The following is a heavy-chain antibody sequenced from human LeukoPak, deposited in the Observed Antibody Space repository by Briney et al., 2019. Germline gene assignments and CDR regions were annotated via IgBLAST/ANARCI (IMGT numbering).Heavy chain of an antibody. CDR3: ARSKAHLSTSWYGTWFDP. CDR1: GGSISSGSYY. J-gene: IGHJ5*02. V-gene: IGHV4-61*02. CDR2: IYTSGST. D-gene: IGHD2-2*01. Sequence: SQTLSLTCTVSGGSISSGSYYWSWIRQPAGKGLEWIGRIYTSGSTNYNPSLKSRVTISVDTSKNQFSLKLSSVTAADTAVYYCARSKAHLSTSWYGTWFDPWGQGTLVTVSS.